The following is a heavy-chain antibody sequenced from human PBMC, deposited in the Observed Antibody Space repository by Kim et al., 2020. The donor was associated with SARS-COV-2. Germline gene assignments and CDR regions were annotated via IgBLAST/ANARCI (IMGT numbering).Heavy chain of an antibody. CDR2: LYNSGDT. J-gene: IGHJ6*02. Sequence: SETLSLTCTVSSGYVSHGNAYWSWIRQPPGKGLEWIGYLYNSGDTYNNPSLKSRVSISVDTSKNQFSLKLTSVTAAATAVYYWVGGRRGYVYGPPFPYPMDVWGQGTTVAVSS. D-gene: IGHD5-12*01. CDR3: VGGRRGYVYGPPFPYPMDV. CDR1: SGYVSHGNAY. V-gene: IGHV4-61*01.